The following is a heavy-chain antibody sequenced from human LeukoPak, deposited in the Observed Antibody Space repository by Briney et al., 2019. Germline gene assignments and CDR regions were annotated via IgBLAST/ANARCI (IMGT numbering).Heavy chain of an antibody. Sequence: SSVKVSCKASGGTLSSYTISWVRQAPGQGLEWMGGIIPMFGTINFAQKFQDRVTLTTDESTTTAYMELSSLRSEDTAMERCAIVEGDWGQGTLGTVSS. J-gene: IGHJ4*02. CDR2: IIPMFGTI. V-gene: IGHV1-69*05. D-gene: IGHD1-1*01. CDR1: GGTLSSYT. CDR3: AIVEGD.